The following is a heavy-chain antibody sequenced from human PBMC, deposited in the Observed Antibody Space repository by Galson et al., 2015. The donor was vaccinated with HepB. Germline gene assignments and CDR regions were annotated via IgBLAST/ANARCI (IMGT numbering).Heavy chain of an antibody. V-gene: IGHV3-7*03. J-gene: IGHJ4*02. CDR3: VRGGGY. D-gene: IGHD3-10*01. CDR1: GFTFGLYW. Sequence: SLRLSCAASGFTFGLYWMSWVRQAPGKGLEWVANIKDDGSEKYYVDSVKGRFTIFRDNARNSLFLQMNSLRPEDTATYYCVRGGGYWGQGTLVTVSS. CDR2: IKDDGSEK.